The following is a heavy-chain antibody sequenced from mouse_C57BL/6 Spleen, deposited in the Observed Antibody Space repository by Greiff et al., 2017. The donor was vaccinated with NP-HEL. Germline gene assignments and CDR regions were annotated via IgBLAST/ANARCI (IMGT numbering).Heavy chain of an antibody. J-gene: IGHJ4*01. Sequence: QVQLQQPGAELVRPGSSVKLSCKASGYTFTSYWMHWVKQRPGQGLEWIGWIYPRDGSPKYNEKFKGKATLTVDTSSSTAYMELHSLTSEDSAVYFCARGGYYGRPYYSMDYWGQGTSVTVSS. CDR2: IYPRDGSP. CDR1: GYTFTSYW. CDR3: ARGGYYGRPYYSMDY. D-gene: IGHD1-1*01. V-gene: IGHV1-85*01.